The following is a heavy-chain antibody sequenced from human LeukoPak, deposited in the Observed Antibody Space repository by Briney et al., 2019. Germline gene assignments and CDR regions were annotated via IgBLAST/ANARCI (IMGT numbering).Heavy chain of an antibody. CDR2: ISYDGSNK. J-gene: IGHJ6*02. Sequence: GRSLRLSCAASGFTFSSYAMHWVRQAPGKGLEWVAVISYDGSNKYYADSVKGRFTISGDNSKNTLYLQMNSLRAEDTAVYYCARDGRGSGSYYWAYYGMDVWGQGTTVTVSS. D-gene: IGHD3-10*01. V-gene: IGHV3-30*04. CDR1: GFTFSSYA. CDR3: ARDGRGSGSYYWAYYGMDV.